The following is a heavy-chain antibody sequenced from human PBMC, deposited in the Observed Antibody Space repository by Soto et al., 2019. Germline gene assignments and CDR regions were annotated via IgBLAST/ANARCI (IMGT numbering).Heavy chain of an antibody. D-gene: IGHD2-2*01. CDR1: GGSIIGYY. Sequence: SETLSLTCTVSGGSIIGYYWSWIRQPAGKGLEWIGRIYTSGSTNYNPSLKSRVTMSVDTSKNQFSLKLSSVTAADKAVYYCARLGYCNSTNCARSNYYGMDVRGQGTTVTVSS. J-gene: IGHJ6*02. CDR2: IYTSGST. CDR3: ARLGYCNSTNCARSNYYGMDV. V-gene: IGHV4-4*07.